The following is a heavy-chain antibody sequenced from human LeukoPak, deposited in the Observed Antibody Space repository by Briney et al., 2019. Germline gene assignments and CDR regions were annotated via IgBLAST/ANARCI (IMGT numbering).Heavy chain of an antibody. CDR2: IDNFGSI. J-gene: IGHJ5*02. CDR1: DFNINNNY. V-gene: IGHV3-53*01. CDR3: AGGTYYGSGARLGCFDR. Sequence: GGSLRLSCAAPDFNINNNYMNWVRQAPGKGLEWVSLIDNFGSIYYRDSVKGRFTISRDISESTVSLHMNNLSAEDTAVYYCAGGTYYGSGARLGCFDRWGQGILVTVSS. D-gene: IGHD3-10*01.